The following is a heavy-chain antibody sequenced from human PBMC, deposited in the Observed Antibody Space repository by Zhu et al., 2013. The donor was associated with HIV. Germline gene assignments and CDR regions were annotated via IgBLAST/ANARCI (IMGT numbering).Heavy chain of an antibody. V-gene: IGHV1-69*13. Sequence: QVQLVQSGAEMKKPGASVKVSCKASGYTFTSYAISWVRQAPGQGLEWMGGIIPIFGTANYAQKFQGRVTITADESTSTAYMELSSLRSEDTAVYYCARMPYYYDSSGYYQDYWGQGTLVTVSS. D-gene: IGHD3-22*01. CDR3: ARMPYYYDSSGYYQDY. CDR2: IIPIFGTA. CDR1: GYTFTSYA. J-gene: IGHJ4*02.